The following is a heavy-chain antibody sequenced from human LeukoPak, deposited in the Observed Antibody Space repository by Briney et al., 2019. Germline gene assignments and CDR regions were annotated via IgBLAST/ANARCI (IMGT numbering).Heavy chain of an antibody. J-gene: IGHJ4*02. V-gene: IGHV4-34*01. CDR2: INHSGST. CDR3: ARHRKYRGGYDSRFDY. Sequence: SETLSLTCAVYGVSFSGYYWSWIRQPPGKGLEWIGEINHSGSTNYNPSLKSRVTISVDTSKNQFSLKLSSVTAADTAVYYCARHRKYRGGYDSRFDYWGQGTLVTVSS. CDR1: GVSFSGYY. D-gene: IGHD5-12*01.